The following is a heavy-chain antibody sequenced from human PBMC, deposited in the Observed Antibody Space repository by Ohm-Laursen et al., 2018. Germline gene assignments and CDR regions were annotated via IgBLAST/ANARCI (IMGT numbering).Heavy chain of an antibody. CDR3: ARGSCTSSASAFDM. D-gene: IGHD2-2*01. V-gene: IGHV3-11*01. CDR1: GFTFSDYY. CDR2: ISSSGSTI. Sequence: SLRLSCSASGFTFSDYYMSWIRQAPGKGLEWVSYISSSGSTIYYADSVKGRFTISRDNAKNSLYLQMNSLRAEDTAVYYCARGSCTSSASAFDMWGQGTMVTVSS. J-gene: IGHJ3*02.